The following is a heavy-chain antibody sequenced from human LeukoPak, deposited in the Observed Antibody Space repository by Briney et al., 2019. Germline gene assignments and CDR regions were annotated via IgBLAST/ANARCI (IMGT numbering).Heavy chain of an antibody. CDR3: ARERRDGYNLLDC. D-gene: IGHD5-24*01. J-gene: IGHJ4*02. CDR2: INHSGST. CDR1: GXSFSGYY. V-gene: IGHV4-34*01. Sequence: PSETLSLTWAVYGXSFSGYYWSWIRQPPGRGLEWIGEINHSGSTDYNPSLKSRVTISVDTSKNQFSLMLSSVTAADAAVYYCARERRDGYNLLDCWGQGTLVTVSS.